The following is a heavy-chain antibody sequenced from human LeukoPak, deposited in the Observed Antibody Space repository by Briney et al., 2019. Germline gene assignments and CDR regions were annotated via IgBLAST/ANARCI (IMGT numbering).Heavy chain of an antibody. Sequence: GGSLRLSCAASGFTSSNAWMSWVRQAPGKGLEWVSFISNNGDTITYVDSVKGRFTISRDNAKNSLYLQMNSLRAEDTAVYYCARWYCSSTNCHSYYYGMDVWGQGTTVTVSS. CDR2: ISNNGDTI. CDR1: GFTSSNAW. D-gene: IGHD2-2*01. J-gene: IGHJ6*02. CDR3: ARWYCSSTNCHSYYYGMDV. V-gene: IGHV3-48*03.